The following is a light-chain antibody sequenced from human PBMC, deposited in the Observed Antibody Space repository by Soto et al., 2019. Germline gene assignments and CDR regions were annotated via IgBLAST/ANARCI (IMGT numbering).Light chain of an antibody. J-gene: IGKJ1*01. CDR2: RAS. Sequence: DIQMTQSPSTLSASVGDRVTIICRASQSISDWLAWYQQKPGEAPRLLIYRASTLQSGVSSRFRGSGSGTEFTLTISDLQPDDFATYYCQQYHIYSWTFGQGTTVGIK. CDR3: QQYHIYSWT. CDR1: QSISDW. V-gene: IGKV1-5*03.